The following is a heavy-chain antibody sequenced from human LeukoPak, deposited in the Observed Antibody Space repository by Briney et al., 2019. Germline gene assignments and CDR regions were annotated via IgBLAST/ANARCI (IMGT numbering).Heavy chain of an antibody. CDR2: ISWNSGSI. CDR3: AKGRDKYQLLSKNWFDP. Sequence: PGGSLRLSCAASGFTFDVYAMHWVRQAPGKGLEWVSGISWNSGSIGYADSVKGRFTISRDNAKNSLYLQMNSLRAEDTALYYCAKGRDKYQLLSKNWFDPWGQGTLVTVSS. J-gene: IGHJ5*02. CDR1: GFTFDVYA. V-gene: IGHV3-9*01. D-gene: IGHD2-2*01.